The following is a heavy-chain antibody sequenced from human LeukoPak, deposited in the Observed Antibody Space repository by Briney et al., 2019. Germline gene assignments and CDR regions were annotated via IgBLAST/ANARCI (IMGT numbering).Heavy chain of an antibody. D-gene: IGHD1-26*01. CDR1: DGSISGNY. CDR3: ARTRSSGTCDY. Sequence: PSETLSLTCIVSDGSISGNYWSWIRQPPGKGLEWIGYIYYSGSTNYSPSLKSRVTISVDVSKNQFSLKLNSVTAADTAVYYCARTRSSGTCDYWGQGTLVTVSS. CDR2: IYYSGST. J-gene: IGHJ4*02. V-gene: IGHV4-59*01.